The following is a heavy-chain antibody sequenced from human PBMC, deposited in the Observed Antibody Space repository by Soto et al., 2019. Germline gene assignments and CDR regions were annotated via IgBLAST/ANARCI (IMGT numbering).Heavy chain of an antibody. V-gene: IGHV3-13*05. D-gene: IGHD6-19*01. CDR3: ARGRGPGGCYYYYMDV. J-gene: IGHJ6*03. CDR2: IGTAGDP. CDR1: GFTFSSYD. Sequence: GGSLRLSCAASGFTFSSYDMHWVRQATGKGLEWVSAIGTAGDPYYPGSVKGRFTISRENAKNSLYLQMNSLRAGDTGVYYCARGRGPGGCYYYYMDVWGKGTTVTVSS.